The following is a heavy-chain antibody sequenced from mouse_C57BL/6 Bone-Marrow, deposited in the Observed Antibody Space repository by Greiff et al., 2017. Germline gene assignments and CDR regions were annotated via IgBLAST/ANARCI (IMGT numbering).Heavy chain of an antibody. CDR3: ARGGRYDYLYAMDY. Sequence: EVQVVESGGGLVKPGGSLKLSCAASGFTFSSYAMSWVRQTPEKRLEWVATISDGGSYTYYPDNVKGRFTISRDNAKNNLYLQMSHLKSEDTAMYYCARGGRYDYLYAMDYWGQGTSVTVSS. D-gene: IGHD2-4*01. J-gene: IGHJ4*01. CDR2: ISDGGSYT. CDR1: GFTFSSYA. V-gene: IGHV5-4*01.